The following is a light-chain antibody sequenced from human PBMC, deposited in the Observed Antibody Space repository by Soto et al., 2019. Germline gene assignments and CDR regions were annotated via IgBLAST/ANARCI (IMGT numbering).Light chain of an antibody. J-gene: IGLJ1*01. Sequence: QSALTQPASVSGSPGQSITISCTGTSGDIGSYNRVSWYQQHPGKAPKLIIYEVTDRPSGVSNRFSVSKSGNTASLTISWLQAEDEAEYYCSSYTNINTRACVFGTGTKVTVL. CDR3: SSYTNINTRACV. CDR1: SGDIGSYNR. CDR2: EVT. V-gene: IGLV2-14*01.